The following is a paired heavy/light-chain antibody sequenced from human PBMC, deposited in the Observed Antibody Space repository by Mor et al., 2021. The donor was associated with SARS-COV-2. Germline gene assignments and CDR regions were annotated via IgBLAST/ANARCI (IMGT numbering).Heavy chain of an antibody. CDR2: IYFSGIT. V-gene: IGHV4-59*08. J-gene: IGHJ6*02. CDR1: GGSIGTFF. CDR3: ARQGIFTSDHAEDYHYYGMDV. Sequence: VQLQESGPGLVKPSETLSLTCTVSGGSIGTFFWGWVRQPPGKGLEWIGYIYFSGITNYNPSLKSRVAISVDTSKDQFSLKLTSVSAADTAVYFCARQGIFTSDHAEDYHYYGMDVWGQGTTVTVSS. D-gene: IGHD1-20*01.
Light chain of an antibody. V-gene: IGLV2-14*01. Sequence: QSALTQPASVSGSPGQSITISCTGTSSDIGAYNFVCWYQQHPGKAPKVIIYDVTNRPSGISTRFSGSKSGNTASLHISGLQAEDEANYYCTSYTSSSTLVFGGGTKLTVL. CDR1: SSDIGAYNF. CDR2: DVT. J-gene: IGLJ2*01. CDR3: TSYTSSSTLV.